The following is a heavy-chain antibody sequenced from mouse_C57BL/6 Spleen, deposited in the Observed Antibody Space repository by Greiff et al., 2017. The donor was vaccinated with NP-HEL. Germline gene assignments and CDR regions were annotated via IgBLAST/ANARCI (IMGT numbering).Heavy chain of an antibody. CDR1: GYTFTDYE. V-gene: IGHV1-15*01. CDR3: TRSEVTFDY. CDR2: IDPETGCT. J-gene: IGHJ2*01. D-gene: IGHD2-1*01. Sequence: VQLQQSGAELVRPGASVTLSCKASGYTFTDYEMHWVKQTPVHGLEWIGAIDPETGCTAYNQKFKGKAILTADKSSSTAYMELRSLTSEDSAVYYCTRSEVTFDYWGQGTTLTVSS.